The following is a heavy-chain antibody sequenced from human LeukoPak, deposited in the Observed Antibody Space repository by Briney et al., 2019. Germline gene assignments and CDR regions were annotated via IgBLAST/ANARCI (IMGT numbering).Heavy chain of an antibody. Sequence: SETLSLTCTVSGGSISSSSYYWGWIRQPPGKGLEWIGSIYYSGSTYYNPSLKSRVTISVDTSKNQFSLKLSSVTAADTAVYYCARVFCSSTSYYDYWGQGTLVTVSS. CDR3: ARVFCSSTSYYDY. J-gene: IGHJ4*02. V-gene: IGHV4-39*07. D-gene: IGHD2-2*01. CDR2: IYYSGST. CDR1: GGSISSSSYY.